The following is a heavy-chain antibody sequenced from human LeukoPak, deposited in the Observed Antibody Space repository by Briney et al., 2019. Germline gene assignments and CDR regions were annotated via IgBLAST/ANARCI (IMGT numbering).Heavy chain of an antibody. V-gene: IGHV1-24*01. CDR3: ATAVGYCSGGSCQGNWFDP. CDR1: GYTLTELS. Sequence: ASVKVSCKVSGYTLTELSMHWVRQAPGKGLEWMGGFVPEDGETIYAQKFQGRVTMTEDTSTDTAYMELSSLRSEDTAVYYCATAVGYCSGGSCQGNWFDPWGQGTLVTVSS. D-gene: IGHD2-15*01. J-gene: IGHJ5*02. CDR2: FVPEDGET.